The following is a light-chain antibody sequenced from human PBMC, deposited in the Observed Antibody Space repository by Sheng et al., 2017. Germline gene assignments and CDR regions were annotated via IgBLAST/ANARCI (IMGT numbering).Light chain of an antibody. J-gene: IGKJ4*01. CDR1: QNLLSSSDNKDY. CDR2: WAS. V-gene: IGKV4-1*01. CDR3: QQYYGSPLT. Sequence: DIVMTQSPDSLAVSLGERATINCKSSQNLLSSSDNKDYLAWYQQRPGRPPKLLISWASTRESGVPDRFSGSGSGTDFALTISSLQAEDVAVYYCQQYYGSPLTFGGGPRWRSN.